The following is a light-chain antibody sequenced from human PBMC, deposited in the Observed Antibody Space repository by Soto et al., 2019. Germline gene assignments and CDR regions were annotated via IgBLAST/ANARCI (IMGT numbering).Light chain of an antibody. CDR3: QPRSNWPWP. J-gene: IGKJ1*01. CDR1: QSVSSY. CDR2: DAS. V-gene: IGKV3-11*01. Sequence: EIVLTQSPATLSLSPGDRATLSCRASQSVSSYLAWYQQKPGQAPTLLIYDASNRPTGIPARFSGGESGTDFASKISSLEDEAFAVYCCQPRSNWPWPFGQGTQVAIK.